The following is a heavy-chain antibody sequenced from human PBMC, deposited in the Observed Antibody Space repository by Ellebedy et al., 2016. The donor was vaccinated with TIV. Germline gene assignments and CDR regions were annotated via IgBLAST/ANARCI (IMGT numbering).Heavy chain of an antibody. CDR1: GFTFSSYG. J-gene: IGHJ4*02. V-gene: IGHV3-30*19. CDR3: ARGDGYNYLPDY. D-gene: IGHD5-24*01. Sequence: PGGSLRLSCAASGFTFSSYGMHWVRQAPGKGLEWAAVIWYDGSNKYYADSVKGRFTISRDNSKNTLYLQRNSLRAEDTAVYYCARGDGYNYLPDYWGQGTLVTVSS. CDR2: IWYDGSNK.